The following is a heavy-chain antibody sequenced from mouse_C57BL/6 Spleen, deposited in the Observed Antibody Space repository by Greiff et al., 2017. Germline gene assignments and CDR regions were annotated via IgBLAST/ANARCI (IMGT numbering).Heavy chain of an antibody. Sequence: VQLQQSGAELVRPGASVKLSCTASGFNIKDDYMHWVKQRPEQGLEWIGWIDPENGDTEYASKFQGKATITADTSSNTAYLQLSSLTSEDTAVYYCTTYYYGSSWGDYWGQGTSVTVSS. CDR1: GFNIKDDY. V-gene: IGHV14-4*01. CDR2: IDPENGDT. D-gene: IGHD1-1*01. J-gene: IGHJ4*01. CDR3: TTYYYGSSWGDY.